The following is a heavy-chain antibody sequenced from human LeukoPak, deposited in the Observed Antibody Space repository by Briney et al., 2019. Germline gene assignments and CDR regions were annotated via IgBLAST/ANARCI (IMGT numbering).Heavy chain of an antibody. CDR1: GFTFSSYA. V-gene: IGHV3-53*01. Sequence: AGGSLRLSCAASGFTFSSYAMSWVRQAPGKGLEWVSVIHSGGNTYYADSVKGRFTISRDNSKNTLYLQMNSLRAEDTAVYYCTRDLNSGGSCWGQGTLVTVSS. D-gene: IGHD2-15*01. J-gene: IGHJ4*02. CDR3: TRDLNSGGSC. CDR2: IHSGGNT.